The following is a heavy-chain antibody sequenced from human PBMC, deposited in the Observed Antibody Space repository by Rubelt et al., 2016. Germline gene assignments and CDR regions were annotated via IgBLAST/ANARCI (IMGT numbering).Heavy chain of an antibody. CDR1: GGSISSSSYY. J-gene: IGHJ4*02. V-gene: IGHV4-39*07. D-gene: IGHD6-13*01. CDR3: ARVGYSSSWYVPY. CDR2: IYYSGST. Sequence: QLQLQESGPGLVKPSETLSLTCTVSGGSISSSSYYWGWIRQPPGKGLEWIGSIYYSGSTYYNPPLKSRVTISGDTSKNQCSLRLSSGTAAETAVYYCARVGYSSSWYVPYWGQGTLVTVSS.